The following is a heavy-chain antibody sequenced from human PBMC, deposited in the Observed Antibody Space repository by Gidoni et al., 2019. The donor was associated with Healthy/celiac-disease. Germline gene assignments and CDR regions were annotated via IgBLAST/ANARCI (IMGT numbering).Heavy chain of an antibody. J-gene: IGHJ5*02. CDR3: ARDQYYYDSSGYYYGWFDP. CDR2: INAGNGNT. V-gene: IGHV1-3*01. D-gene: IGHD3-22*01. Sequence: QVQLVQSGAEVKKTGASVKVSCKASGYTFTSYAMHWVRQAPGQRLEWMGWINAGNGNTKYSQKFQGRVTITRDTSASTAYMELSSLRSEDTAVYYCARDQYYYDSSGYYYGWFDPWGQGTLVTVSS. CDR1: GYTFTSYA.